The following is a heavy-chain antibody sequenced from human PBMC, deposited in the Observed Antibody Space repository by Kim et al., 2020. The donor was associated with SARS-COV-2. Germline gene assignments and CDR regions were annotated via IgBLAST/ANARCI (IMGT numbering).Heavy chain of an antibody. V-gene: IGHV3-21*01. D-gene: IGHD1-26*01. Sequence: YLFRTEPVKVRFTISRDNDNNTLYLQMNSLRAGDTAVYYCARDSVGSMDVWGQGTTVTVSS. CDR2: YL. CDR3: ARDSVGSMDV. J-gene: IGHJ6*02.